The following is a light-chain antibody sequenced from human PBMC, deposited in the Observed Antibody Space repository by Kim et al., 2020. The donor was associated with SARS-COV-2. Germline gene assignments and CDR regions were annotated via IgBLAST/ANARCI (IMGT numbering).Light chain of an antibody. J-gene: IGKJ5*01. CDR1: QSVSSY. CDR2: DAS. CDR3: QQRSNWPPIT. V-gene: IGKV3-11*01. Sequence: EIVLTQSPATLSLSPGERATLSCRASQSVSSYLAWYQQKVGQAPRLLIYDASNRATGIPARFSGSGSGTDFTLTISSLETEDFAVYYCQQRSNWPPITFGQGTRLEIK.